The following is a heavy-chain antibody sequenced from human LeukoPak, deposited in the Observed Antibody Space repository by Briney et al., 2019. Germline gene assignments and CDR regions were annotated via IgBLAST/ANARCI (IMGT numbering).Heavy chain of an antibody. CDR2: ISSSSSYI. D-gene: IGHD5-12*01. Sequence: PGGSLRLSCAAPGFTFSSYSMNWVRQAPGKGLEWVSSISSSSSYIYYADSVKGRFTISRDNAKNSLYLQMNSLRAEDTAVYYCARGDMVATPVYFDYWGQGTLVTVSS. CDR3: ARGDMVATPVYFDY. V-gene: IGHV3-21*01. J-gene: IGHJ4*02. CDR1: GFTFSSYS.